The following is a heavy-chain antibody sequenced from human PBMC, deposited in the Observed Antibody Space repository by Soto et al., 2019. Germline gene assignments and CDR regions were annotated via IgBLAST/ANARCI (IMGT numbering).Heavy chain of an antibody. J-gene: IGHJ4*02. CDR2: IYHSGST. CDR1: GGSISSSNW. V-gene: IGHV4-4*02. D-gene: IGHD5-12*01. Sequence: PSETLSLTCAVSGGSISSSNWWSWVRQPPGKGLEWIGEIYHSGSTNYNPSLKSRVTISVDKSKNQFSLKLSSVTAADTAVYYCARGGGRRDGYNYPFDYWGQGTLVTVSS. CDR3: ARGGGRRDGYNYPFDY.